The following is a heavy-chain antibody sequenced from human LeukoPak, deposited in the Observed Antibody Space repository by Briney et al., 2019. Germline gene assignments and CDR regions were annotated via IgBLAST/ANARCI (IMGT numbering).Heavy chain of an antibody. V-gene: IGHV1-2*02. CDR1: GYTCTGYY. D-gene: IGHD2/OR15-2a*01. CDR3: VRVASTSPPY. CDR2: INPNSGGT. Sequence: ASVKVSCKASGYTCTGYYLHWVRQAPGQGLEWMGWINPNSGGTNYAQKFQGRVTMTRDTSISTAYMELSSLRSDDTAVYYCVRVASTSPPYWGQGTLVTVSS. J-gene: IGHJ4*02.